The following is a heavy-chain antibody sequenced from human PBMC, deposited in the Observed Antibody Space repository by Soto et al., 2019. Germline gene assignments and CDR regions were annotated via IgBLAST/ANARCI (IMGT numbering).Heavy chain of an antibody. CDR2: ISGSGGST. Sequence: GGSLRLSCAASGFTFSSYAMSWVRQAPGKGLEWVSGISGSGGSTYYADSVKGRFTISRDNSKNTLYLQMNSLRAEDTAVFYCAKHSSRWADFDYWGQGSLVTVSS. J-gene: IGHJ4*02. CDR3: AKHSSRWADFDY. CDR1: GFTFSSYA. V-gene: IGHV3-23*01. D-gene: IGHD1-26*01.